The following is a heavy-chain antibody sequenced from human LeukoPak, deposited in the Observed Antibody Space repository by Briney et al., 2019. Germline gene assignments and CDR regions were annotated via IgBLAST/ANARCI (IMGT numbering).Heavy chain of an antibody. CDR2: ISGSGGST. Sequence: PGGSLRLSCAASGFTFSSYAMSWVRQAPGKGLEWASAISGSGGSTYYADSVKGRFTISRDNSKNTLYLQMNSLRAEDTAVYYCAKEARYYYGSGSYPGNAFDIWGQGTMVTVSS. J-gene: IGHJ3*02. CDR3: AKEARYYYGSGSYPGNAFDI. V-gene: IGHV3-23*01. D-gene: IGHD3-10*01. CDR1: GFTFSSYA.